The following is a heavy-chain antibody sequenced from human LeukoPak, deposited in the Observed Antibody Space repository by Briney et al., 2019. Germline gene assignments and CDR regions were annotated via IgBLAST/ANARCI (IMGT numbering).Heavy chain of an antibody. D-gene: IGHD6-19*01. CDR1: GFTFSSYW. Sequence: GGSLRLSCAASGFTFSSYWMNWVRQAPGKGLEWVSSISSSSYIYYADSVKGRFTISRDNAKNSLYPQMNSLRAEDTAVYYCATSVAGTMFDYWGQGTLVTVSS. CDR3: ATSVAGTMFDY. V-gene: IGHV3-21*01. J-gene: IGHJ4*02. CDR2: ISSSSYI.